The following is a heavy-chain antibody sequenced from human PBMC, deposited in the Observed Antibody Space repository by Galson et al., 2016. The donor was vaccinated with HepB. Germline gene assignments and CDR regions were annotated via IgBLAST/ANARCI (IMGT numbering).Heavy chain of an antibody. CDR3: ARRSSDDYDFWSGYGGWFDP. V-gene: IGHV3-30-3*01. J-gene: IGHJ5*02. CDR1: GFTFSSYP. CDR2: ISYDANQK. D-gene: IGHD3-3*01. Sequence: SLRLSCAASGFTFSSYPMHWVRQAPGKGLEWVAVISYDANQKYYADSVQGRFTISRDNSKSTLYLQMNSLNTEDTAVYYCARRSSDDYDFWSGYGGWFDPWGQGTLVTVSS.